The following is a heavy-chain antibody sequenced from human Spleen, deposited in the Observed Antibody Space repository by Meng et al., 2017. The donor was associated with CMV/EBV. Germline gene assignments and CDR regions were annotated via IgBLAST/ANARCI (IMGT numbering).Heavy chain of an antibody. CDR1: GFTFSTYS. CDR2: ISSSSSAI. J-gene: IGHJ4*02. Sequence: GESLKISCAASGFTFSTYSMKWVRQAPGKGLEWVSYISSSSSAIYYADSVKGRFTISRDNAKNSLHLQMNSLRAEDTAVYYCARGSYRCSHTSCYPGVWGRGTVVTVSS. D-gene: IGHD2-2*01. CDR3: ARGSYRCSHTSCYPGV. V-gene: IGHV3-48*04.